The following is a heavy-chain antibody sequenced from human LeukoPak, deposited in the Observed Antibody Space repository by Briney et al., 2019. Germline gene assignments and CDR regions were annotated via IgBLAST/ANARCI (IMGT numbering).Heavy chain of an antibody. Sequence: PGRSLRLSCAASGFTFSNYAMHWVRQAPGKGLEGVAVISYDGSNKYYADSVKGRFTISRDNSKNTLYLQMNSLRAEDTAVYYCAGYYYDSSGSFDYWGQGTLVTVSS. CDR3: AGYYYDSSGSFDY. CDR2: ISYDGSNK. CDR1: GFTFSNYA. D-gene: IGHD3-22*01. J-gene: IGHJ4*02. V-gene: IGHV3-30-3*01.